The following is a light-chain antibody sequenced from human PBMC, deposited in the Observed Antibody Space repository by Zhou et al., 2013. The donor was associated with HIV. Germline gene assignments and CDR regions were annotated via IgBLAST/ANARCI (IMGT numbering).Light chain of an antibody. J-gene: IGKJ1*01. CDR3: QQTYTTPWT. V-gene: IGKV1-5*03. CDR2: KAS. Sequence: DIQMTQSPSTLSASVGDRVTITCRASHSISSWLAWYQQKPGKAPKLLIYKASSLESGVPSRFSGSGSGTEFTLTISSLQPDDFAIYYCQQTYTTPWTFGRGTKVEI. CDR1: HSISSW.